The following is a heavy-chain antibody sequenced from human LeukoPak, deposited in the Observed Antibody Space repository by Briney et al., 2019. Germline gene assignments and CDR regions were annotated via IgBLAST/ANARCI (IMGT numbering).Heavy chain of an antibody. CDR3: ARDRRGYSYGYSDY. D-gene: IGHD5-18*01. J-gene: IGHJ4*02. CDR1: GFTFSSYS. V-gene: IGHV3-21*01. CDR2: ISSSSSYI. Sequence: GGSLRLSCAASGFTFSSYSMNWVRQAPGKGLEWVSSISSSSSYIYYADSVKGRFTISRDNAKNSLYLQMNSLRAEDTSVYYCARDRRGYSYGYSDYWGQGTLVTVSS.